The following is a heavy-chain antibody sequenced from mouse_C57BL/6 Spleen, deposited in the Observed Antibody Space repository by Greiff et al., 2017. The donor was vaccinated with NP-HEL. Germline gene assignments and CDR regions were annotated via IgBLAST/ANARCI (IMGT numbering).Heavy chain of an antibody. CDR3: ARRGYDVHFDY. Sequence: VQLQQPGAELVRPGSSVKLSCKASGYTFTSYWMDWVKQRPGQGLEWIGNIYPSDSETHYNQKFKDKATLTVDKSSSTAYMQLSSLTSEDSAVYYCARRGYDVHFDYWGQGTTLTVSS. J-gene: IGHJ2*01. D-gene: IGHD2-2*01. CDR1: GYTFTSYW. CDR2: IYPSDSET. V-gene: IGHV1-61*01.